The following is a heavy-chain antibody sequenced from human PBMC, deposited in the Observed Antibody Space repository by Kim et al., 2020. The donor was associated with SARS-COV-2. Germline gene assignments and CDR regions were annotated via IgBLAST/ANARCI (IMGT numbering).Heavy chain of an antibody. D-gene: IGHD2-2*01. V-gene: IGHV3-72*01. J-gene: IGHJ4*02. CDR1: GFTFSDHH. CDR2: SRNKDASYTS. CDR3: GRAVFSSIWHPFDC. Sequence: GGSLRLSCAASGFTFSDHHMDWVRQAPGKGLEWIGRSRNKDASYTSEYAASVKGRFTISRDTSKNSVYLQMSSLKTEDTAVYFCGRAVFSSIWHPFDCWGQGPLVTVSS.